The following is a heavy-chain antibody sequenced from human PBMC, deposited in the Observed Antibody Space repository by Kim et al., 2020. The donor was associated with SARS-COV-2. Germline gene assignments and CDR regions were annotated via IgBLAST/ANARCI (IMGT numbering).Heavy chain of an antibody. Sequence: SETLSLTCTVSGGSISSSSYYWGWIRQPPGKGLEWIGSIYYSRSTYYNPSLKSRVTISVDTSKNQFSLKLSSVTAADTAVYYCARHDPEYGGSSSVRQPANYYYYYGMDVWGQGTTVTVSS. CDR2: IYYSRST. J-gene: IGHJ6*02. V-gene: IGHV4-39*01. CDR1: GGSISSSSYY. CDR3: ARHDPEYGGSSSVRQPANYYYYYGMDV. D-gene: IGHD6-6*01.